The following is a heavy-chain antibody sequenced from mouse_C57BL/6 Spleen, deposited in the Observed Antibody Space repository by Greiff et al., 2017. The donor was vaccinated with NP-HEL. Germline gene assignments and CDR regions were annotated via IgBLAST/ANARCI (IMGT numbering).Heavy chain of an antibody. J-gene: IGHJ4*01. Sequence: EVKLVESGGGLVKPGGSLKLSCAASGFTFSSYAMSWVRQTPEKRLEWVATISAGGSYTYYPDNVKGRFTISRDNAKNNLYLQMSHLKSEDTAMYYCARDSGSGYTILDYYAMDYWGQGTSVTVSS. V-gene: IGHV5-4*01. CDR1: GFTFSSYA. CDR3: ARDSGSGYTILDYYAMDY. CDR2: ISAGGSYT. D-gene: IGHD1-1*01.